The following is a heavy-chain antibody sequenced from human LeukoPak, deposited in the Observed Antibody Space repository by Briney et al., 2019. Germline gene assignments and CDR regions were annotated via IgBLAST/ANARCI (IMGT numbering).Heavy chain of an antibody. CDR1: GLNFSSYV. D-gene: IGHD6-6*01. Sequence: PGGPLRLSYAASGLNFSSYVMNWLRQAPGKGLEWVSDISGSGGSTHYADSVKGRFTISRDNSKNTLYLQMNSLRAEDTAVYYCAKGQQLVKNNWFDPWGQGTLVTVSS. CDR3: AKGQQLVKNNWFDP. CDR2: ISGSGGST. V-gene: IGHV3-23*01. J-gene: IGHJ5*02.